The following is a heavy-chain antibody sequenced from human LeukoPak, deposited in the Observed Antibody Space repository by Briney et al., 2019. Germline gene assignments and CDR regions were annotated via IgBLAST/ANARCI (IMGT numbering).Heavy chain of an antibody. Sequence: GGSLRLSCAASGFTFSSYAMHWVRRAPGKGLEWVAVISYDGSNKYYADSVKGRFTISRDNSKNTLYLQMNSLRAEDTAVYYCAREDTAMVSYAFDIWGQGTMVTVSS. CDR2: ISYDGSNK. CDR3: AREDTAMVSYAFDI. V-gene: IGHV3-30-3*01. CDR1: GFTFSSYA. D-gene: IGHD5-18*01. J-gene: IGHJ3*02.